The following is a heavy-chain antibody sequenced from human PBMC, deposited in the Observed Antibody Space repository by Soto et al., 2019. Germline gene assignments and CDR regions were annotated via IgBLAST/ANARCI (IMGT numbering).Heavy chain of an antibody. Sequence: QVQLVQSGAEVKKPGSSVKVSCKASGGTFSSYAISWVRRAPGQGLEWMGGIIPIFGTANYAQKFQGRVTITADESTSTAYMELSSLRSEDTAVYYCARGGRDGYKSGVPFDLWGRGTLVTVSS. CDR2: IIPIFGTA. CDR1: GGTFSSYA. J-gene: IGHJ2*01. V-gene: IGHV1-69*01. CDR3: ARGGRDGYKSGVPFDL. D-gene: IGHD5-12*01.